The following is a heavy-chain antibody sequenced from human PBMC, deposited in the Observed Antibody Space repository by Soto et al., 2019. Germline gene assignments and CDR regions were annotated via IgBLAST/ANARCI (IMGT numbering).Heavy chain of an antibody. D-gene: IGHD1-1*01. J-gene: IGHJ4*02. CDR3: AKGRATGTTGYLLFY. V-gene: IGHV3-7*05. CDR2: IKQSGSET. CDR1: GFTFSNYW. Sequence: GGSLRLSCEASGFTFSNYWMNWVRQAPGKGLEWVANIKQSGSETFYVDSVKGRFTISRDNAKNTLYLQMNSLRAEDTAVYYCAKGRATGTTGYLLFYWGQGTLVTVSS.